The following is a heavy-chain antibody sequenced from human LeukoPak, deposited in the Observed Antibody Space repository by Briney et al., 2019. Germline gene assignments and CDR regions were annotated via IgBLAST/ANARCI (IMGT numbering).Heavy chain of an antibody. D-gene: IGHD3-22*01. Sequence: GGSLRLSCAASGFTVSSNYMSWVRQAPGKGLEWVSVIYSGGSTYYAGSVKGRFTISRDNSKNTLYLQMNSLRAEDTAVYYCARDWAYDSSGNAFDYWGQGTLVTVSS. CDR3: ARDWAYDSSGNAFDY. V-gene: IGHV3-66*02. CDR1: GFTVSSNY. CDR2: IYSGGST. J-gene: IGHJ4*02.